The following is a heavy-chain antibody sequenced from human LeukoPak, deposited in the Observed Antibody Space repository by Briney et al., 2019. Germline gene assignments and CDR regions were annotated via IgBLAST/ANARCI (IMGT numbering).Heavy chain of an antibody. D-gene: IGHD1-7*01. CDR3: ARGQLELRPFDY. CDR1: GGSISSSSYY. Sequence: PSETLSLTCTVSGGSISSSSYYWGWIRQPPGKGLEWIGSIYYRGSTYYNPSLKSRVTISVDTSKNQFSLKLSSVTAADTAVYYCARGQLELRPFDYWGQGTLVTVSS. V-gene: IGHV4-39*07. CDR2: IYYRGST. J-gene: IGHJ4*02.